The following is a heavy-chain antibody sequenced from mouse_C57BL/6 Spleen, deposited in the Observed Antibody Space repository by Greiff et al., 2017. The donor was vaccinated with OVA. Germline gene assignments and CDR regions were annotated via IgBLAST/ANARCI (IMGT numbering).Heavy chain of an antibody. D-gene: IGHD2-4*01. Sequence: QVQLQQPGAELVRPGSSVKLSCKASGYTFTSYWMHWVKQRPIPGLEWIGNIDPSDSETHYNQKFKDKATLTVDKSSSTAYMQLSSLTSEDAAVYYCARDDYYFDYWGQGTTLTVSS. CDR1: GYTFTSYW. CDR2: IDPSDSET. CDR3: ARDDYYFDY. V-gene: IGHV1-52*01. J-gene: IGHJ2*01.